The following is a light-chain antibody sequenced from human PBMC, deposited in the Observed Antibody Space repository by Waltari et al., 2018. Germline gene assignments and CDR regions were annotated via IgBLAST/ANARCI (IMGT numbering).Light chain of an antibody. CDR2: EVS. Sequence: IVMTQTPLSLSVTPGQPASISCESSQSLMQSDGKTYLYWYLQKSGQPPQLLIYEVSKRFSGVPDRISGSGSGTDFTLKISRVEAEDVGVYYCMQSVNLPPTFTFGPGTRVDIK. CDR1: QSLMQSDGKTY. V-gene: IGKV2D-29*01. CDR3: MQSVNLPPTFT. J-gene: IGKJ3*01.